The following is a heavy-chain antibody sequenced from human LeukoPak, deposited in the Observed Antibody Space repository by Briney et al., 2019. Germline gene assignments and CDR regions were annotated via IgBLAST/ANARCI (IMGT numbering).Heavy chain of an antibody. CDR2: INSEGSST. J-gene: IGHJ4*02. CDR3: ARAAGEMATIRY. Sequence: PGGSLRLSCAASGFTFRSYWMNWVRQGPGKGLAWVSRINSEGSSTSYADSVKGRFTISRDNAKNSLYLQMNSLRAEDTAVYYCARAAGEMATIRYWGQGTLVTVSS. CDR1: GFTFRSYW. D-gene: IGHD5-24*01. V-gene: IGHV3-74*01.